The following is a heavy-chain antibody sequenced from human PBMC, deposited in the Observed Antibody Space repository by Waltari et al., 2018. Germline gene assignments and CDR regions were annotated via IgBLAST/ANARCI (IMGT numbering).Heavy chain of an antibody. CDR3: TTDLRYCSGGSCFTRDY. D-gene: IGHD2-15*01. J-gene: IGHJ4*02. CDR2: IKTRTGDGTR. Sequence: EVQLVESGGGLVKPGGSLRLSCVGPGFTFGDAWMNWVRRAPGKGLEWVGRIKTRTGDGTRDYTAPVEGRFTISRDDSKNTLYLQMNSLKTEDTAVYYCTTDLRYCSGGSCFTRDYWGQGTLVTVSS. V-gene: IGHV3-15*01. CDR1: GFTFGDAW.